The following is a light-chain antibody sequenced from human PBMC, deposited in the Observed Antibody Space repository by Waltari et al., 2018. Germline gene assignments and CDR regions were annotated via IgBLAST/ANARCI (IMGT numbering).Light chain of an antibody. CDR2: EDN. V-gene: IGLV6-57*03. CDR3: QSYDSSGQVV. CDR1: SGRLAGYY. J-gene: IGLJ2*01. Sequence: NFMLTQPHSVSDYPGKTVTISCTRLSGRLAGYYVQWYQQHPGSAPPTVIYEDNEKPSGVPDRFSGSIDRSSNSASLTISGLKTEDEADYHCQSYDSSGQVVFGGGTRLTVL.